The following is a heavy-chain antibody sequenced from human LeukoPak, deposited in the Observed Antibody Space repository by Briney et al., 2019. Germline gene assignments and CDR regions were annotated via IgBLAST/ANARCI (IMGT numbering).Heavy chain of an antibody. D-gene: IGHD3-3*01. Sequence: GGSLRLSCAASGFTFSTYSMNWVRQAPGKGLEWVSYISSSSSYIYYADSVKGRFTISRNNAENPLYLQMNSLRAEDTAVYYCAREGHYDFWSGYAFDYWGQGTLVTVSS. CDR2: ISSSSSYI. J-gene: IGHJ4*02. V-gene: IGHV3-21*05. CDR3: AREGHYDFWSGYAFDY. CDR1: GFTFSTYS.